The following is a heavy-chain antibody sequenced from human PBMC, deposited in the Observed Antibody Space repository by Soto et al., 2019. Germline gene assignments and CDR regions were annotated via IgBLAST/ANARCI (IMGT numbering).Heavy chain of an antibody. D-gene: IGHD2-2*01. J-gene: IGHJ3*02. CDR3: ARDVMPMGFDI. CDR1: GFTFSSYS. Sequence: GGSLRLSCAASGFTFSSYSMNWVRQAPGKGLEWVSSISSSSSYIYYADSVKGRFAISRDNAKNSLYLQMNSLRAEDTAVYYCARDVMPMGFDIWGQGTMVTVSS. V-gene: IGHV3-21*01. CDR2: ISSSSSYI.